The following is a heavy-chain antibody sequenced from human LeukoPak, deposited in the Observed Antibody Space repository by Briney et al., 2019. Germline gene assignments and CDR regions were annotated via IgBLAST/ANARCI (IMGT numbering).Heavy chain of an antibody. CDR3: ARFRWGFGENWFVP. J-gene: IGHJ5*02. V-gene: IGHV3-21*01. CDR2: ISSSSSYI. D-gene: IGHD2-21*01. CDR1: GFTFSSYS. Sequence: PGGSLRLSCAVSGFTFSSYSMNWVRQAPGKGLEWVSSISSSSSYIYYADSVKGRFTISRDNAKNSLYLQMNSLRAEHTAVYYCARFRWGFGENWFVPWGQGTLVTVSS.